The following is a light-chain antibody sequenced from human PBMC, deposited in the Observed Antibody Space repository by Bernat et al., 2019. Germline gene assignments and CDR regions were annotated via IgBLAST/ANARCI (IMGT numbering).Light chain of an antibody. CDR1: QSVSSN. J-gene: IGKJ2*01. V-gene: IGKV3-15*01. Sequence: EIVMTQSPATLSVSPGERATLSCRASQSVSSNLAWYQQKPGQAPRLLIYGASTRATAIPARFSGSGSGPESTLTISSLQSEDFAVYYCHQYNNWPTYTFGQGTKLEIK. CDR2: GAS. CDR3: HQYNNWPTYT.